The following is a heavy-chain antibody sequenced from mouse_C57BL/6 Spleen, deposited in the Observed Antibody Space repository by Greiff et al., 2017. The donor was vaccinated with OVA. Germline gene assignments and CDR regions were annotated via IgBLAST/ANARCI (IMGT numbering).Heavy chain of an antibody. CDR3: TRSRGSITTVVAPFAY. V-gene: IGHV1-15*01. Sequence: VKLVESGAELVRPGASVTLSCKASGYTFTDYEMHWVKQTPVHGLEWIGAIDPETGGTAYNQKFKGKAILTADKSSSTAYMELRSLTSEDSAVYYCTRSRGSITTVVAPFAYWGQGTLVTVSA. D-gene: IGHD1-1*01. J-gene: IGHJ3*01. CDR1: GYTFTDYE. CDR2: IDPETGGT.